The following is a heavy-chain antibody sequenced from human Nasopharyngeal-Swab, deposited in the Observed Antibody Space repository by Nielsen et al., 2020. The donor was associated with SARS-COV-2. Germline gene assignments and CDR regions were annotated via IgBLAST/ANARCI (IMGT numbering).Heavy chain of an antibody. CDR1: GYTFTSYD. J-gene: IGHJ4*02. V-gene: IGHV1-8*01. CDR3: ARFAYSSGWTEKYFDS. Sequence: ASVKVSCKASGYTFTSYDFNWVRQATGQGLEWMGWMNPNSGNTGYARKFQGRVTITRNTSISTAYMQLSSLTSEDTAVYYCARFAYSSGWTEKYFDSWGQGTLVTVSS. D-gene: IGHD6-19*01. CDR2: MNPNSGNT.